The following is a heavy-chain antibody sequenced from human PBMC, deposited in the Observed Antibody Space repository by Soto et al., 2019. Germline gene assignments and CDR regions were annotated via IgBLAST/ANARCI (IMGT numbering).Heavy chain of an antibody. J-gene: IGHJ4*02. Sequence: SGPTLVNPTQTLTLTCSFSGFSLTTRGVGVGWIRQPPRKALEWLALIYWSDDKVYSPSLKSRLTITKDTSRNQVVLTMTDMDPVDTATYFCAHRQFDVLAQEFDYWGQGIQVTVSS. CDR3: AHRQFDVLAQEFDY. CDR2: IYWSDDK. V-gene: IGHV2-5*01. CDR1: GFSLTTRGVG. D-gene: IGHD3-9*01.